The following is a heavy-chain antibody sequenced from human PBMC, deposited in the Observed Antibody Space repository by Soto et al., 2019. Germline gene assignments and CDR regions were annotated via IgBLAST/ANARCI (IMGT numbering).Heavy chain of an antibody. CDR1: GGTFSSYA. CDR2: IIPIFGTA. D-gene: IGHD5-18*01. J-gene: IGHJ5*02. V-gene: IGHV1-69*12. Sequence: QVQLVQSGAEVKKPGSSVKVSCKASGGTFSSYAITWVRQAPGQGLEWMGGIIPIFGTANYAQKFQGRVTITADESTSTAYMELSSLSSEDTAGYYCAGVSGYRHDSWLDPWGQGTLVTVSS. CDR3: AGVSGYRHDSWLDP.